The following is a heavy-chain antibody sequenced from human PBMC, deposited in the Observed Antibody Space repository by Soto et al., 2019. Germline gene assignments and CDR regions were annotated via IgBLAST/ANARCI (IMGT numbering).Heavy chain of an antibody. V-gene: IGHV3-48*02. D-gene: IGHD1-26*01. CDR2: ISSGSKTI. CDR1: GFTFSGYS. CDR3: ARADILGARRFDY. J-gene: IGHJ4*02. Sequence: PGGSLRLSCAASGFTFSGYSVNWVRQAPGKGLEWVSYISSGSKTIYYAESVKGRFTVSRDNARNSQYLQMNSLRDEDTAVYYCARADILGARRFDYWGQGTLVTVSS.